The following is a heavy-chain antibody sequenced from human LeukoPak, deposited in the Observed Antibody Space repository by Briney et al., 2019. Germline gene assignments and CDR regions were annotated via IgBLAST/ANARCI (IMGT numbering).Heavy chain of an antibody. V-gene: IGHV3-23*01. D-gene: IGHD3-22*01. CDR1: GFTFSSYA. Sequence: PGGSLRLSCAASGFTFSSYAMSWVRQAPGKGLEWVSAISGSGGSTYYADSVKGRFTISRDNSKNTLYLQMNSLRAEDTAVYYCAKHGGLTYYYDSSEPPFFDYWGRGTLVTVSS. J-gene: IGHJ4*02. CDR3: AKHGGLTYYYDSSEPPFFDY. CDR2: ISGSGGST.